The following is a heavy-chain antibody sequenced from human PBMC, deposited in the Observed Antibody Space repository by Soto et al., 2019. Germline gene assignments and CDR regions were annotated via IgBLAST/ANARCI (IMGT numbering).Heavy chain of an antibody. D-gene: IGHD3-10*01. V-gene: IGHV4-59*01. CDR1: GGSLSGYY. J-gene: IGHJ4*02. Sequence: PSETLSLTCTVSGGSLSGYYWSWIRQPAGKGLEWIGYIYYSGTTSYNPSLNSRVTMSVDTSKNQFSLKVNSVTAADTAVYYCARESYYGSGATVVAYWGQGTLVTVSS. CDR2: IYYSGTT. CDR3: ARESYYGSGATVVAY.